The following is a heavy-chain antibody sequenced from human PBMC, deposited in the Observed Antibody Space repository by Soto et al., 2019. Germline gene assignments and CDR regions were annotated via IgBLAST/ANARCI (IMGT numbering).Heavy chain of an antibody. CDR1: GGTFSSYA. D-gene: IGHD4-17*01. J-gene: IGHJ3*02. CDR3: AKLWYTVTTSPDAFDI. CDR2: IVPIFGTA. Sequence: QVQLVQSGAEVKKPGSSVKVSCKASGGTFSSYAISWVRQAPGQGLEWMGGIVPIFGTANYAQKFQGRVTITADKSTSTAYMELSSLRSEDTAVYYCAKLWYTVTTSPDAFDIWGQGTMVTVSS. V-gene: IGHV1-69*06.